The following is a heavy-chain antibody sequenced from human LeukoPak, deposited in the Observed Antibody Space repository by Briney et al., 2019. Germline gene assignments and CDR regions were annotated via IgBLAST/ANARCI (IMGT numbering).Heavy chain of an antibody. CDR3: VRDKYYGLDY. J-gene: IGHJ4*02. D-gene: IGHD3-10*01. CDR2: INSAGSST. Sequence: GGSLRLSCAASGFTFSSYWMHWVRQAPGKGLVWVSLINSAGSSTSYADSVKGRFTISRDNAKNTLYVEINSLRAEDTAVYYCVRDKYYGLDYWGQGTLVTVSS. V-gene: IGHV3-74*01. CDR1: GFTFSSYW.